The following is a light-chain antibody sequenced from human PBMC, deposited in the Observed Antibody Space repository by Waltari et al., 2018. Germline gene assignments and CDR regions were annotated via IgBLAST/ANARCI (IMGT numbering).Light chain of an antibody. CDR1: QTVHNW. Sequence: DIQMTQSPSTLSASVGDRVTIICRARQTVHNWVACYQQKPGAAPKLLIYKTSTLQSGVPSRFSGSGSGTEFTLTVSSLQPDDFATYYCQQYDAGSTFGQGTQLEI. J-gene: IGKJ2*01. CDR2: KTS. CDR3: QQYDAGST. V-gene: IGKV1-5*03.